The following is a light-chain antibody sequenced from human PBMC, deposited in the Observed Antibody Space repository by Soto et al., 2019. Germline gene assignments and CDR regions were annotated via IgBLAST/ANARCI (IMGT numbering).Light chain of an antibody. CDR3: QQCRNLPLT. CDR1: QNVYNN. CDR2: DAS. J-gene: IGKJ4*01. V-gene: IGKV3-15*01. Sequence: EIVMTQSPATLSVSPGEGATLSCKASQNVYNNLAWYQQRPGQPPRLLIYDASTRATGISARLSGSGYGTEFTLTISSLQSEDFAVYFCQQCRNLPLTFGGGTKVEIK.